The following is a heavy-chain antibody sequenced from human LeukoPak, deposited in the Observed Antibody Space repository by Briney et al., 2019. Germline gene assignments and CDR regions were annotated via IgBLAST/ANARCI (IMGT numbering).Heavy chain of an antibody. D-gene: IGHD3-3*01. V-gene: IGHV1-2*02. J-gene: IGHJ5*02. CDR1: GYTFTGYY. CDR2: INPNSGGT. CDR3: ARLPRLTIFGVVTPRGGWFDP. Sequence: ASVKVSCKASGYTFTGYYMHWVRQAPGQGLEWMGWINPNSGGTNYAQKFQGRVTMTRDTSISTAYMELSRLRSDDTAVYYCARLPRLTIFGVVTPRGGWFDPWGQGTLVTVSS.